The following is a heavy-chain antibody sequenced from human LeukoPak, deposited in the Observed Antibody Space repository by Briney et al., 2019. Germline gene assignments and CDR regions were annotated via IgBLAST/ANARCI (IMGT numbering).Heavy chain of an antibody. D-gene: IGHD3-10*02. CDR1: GYTFTGYY. CDR2: INPNSGGT. J-gene: IGHJ3*02. CDR3: ARARITMSPGAFDI. Sequence: ASVKVSCKASGYTFTGYYMHWVRQAPGQGLEWMGWINPNSGGTNYAQKFQGWVTMTRDTSISTAYMELSWLRSDDTAVYYCARARITMSPGAFDIWGQGTMVTVSS. V-gene: IGHV1-2*04.